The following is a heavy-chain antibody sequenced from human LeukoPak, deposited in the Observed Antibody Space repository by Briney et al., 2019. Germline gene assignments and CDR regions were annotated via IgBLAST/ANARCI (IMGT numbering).Heavy chain of an antibody. Sequence: SETLSLTCTVSGGSISNYYWTWIRPPPGKGLEWIGYIYYTGATSYNPSLKSRVTISVDTSKNQFSLRLTSVTAADTAVYYCARYGGSGWVIDNWGQGTLVTVSS. D-gene: IGHD6-19*01. V-gene: IGHV4-59*08. CDR2: IYYTGAT. CDR1: GGSISNYY. J-gene: IGHJ4*02. CDR3: ARYGGSGWVIDN.